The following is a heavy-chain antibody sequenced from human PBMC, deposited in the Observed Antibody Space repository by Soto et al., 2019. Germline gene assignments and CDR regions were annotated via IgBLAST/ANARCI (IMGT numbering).Heavy chain of an antibody. D-gene: IGHD4-17*01. J-gene: IGHJ3*02. CDR1: GGSISSGDYY. CDR3: ARLYGGNDFDI. V-gene: IGHV4-30-4*01. CDR2: IYYSGST. Sequence: QVQLQESGPGLVKPSQTLSLTCTVSGGSISSGDYYWSWIRQPPGKGLEWIGYIYYSGSTYYNPSLIXRXTXSXDTSKNQFSLKLSSVTAADTAVYYCARLYGGNDFDIWGQGTMVTVSS.